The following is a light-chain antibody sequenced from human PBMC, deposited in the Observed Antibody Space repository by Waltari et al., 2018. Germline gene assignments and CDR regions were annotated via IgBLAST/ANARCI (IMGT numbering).Light chain of an antibody. CDR3: QHYVALPVT. Sequence: EIVLTQSPGTLSLSTGDRATLSCRASQSVGRTLAWYQQKPGQAPSLFIYGASIRATGIPDRFSGSGSGTDFSLTISRLEPEDFAVYYCQHYVALPVTFGQGTKVEIK. CDR1: QSVGRT. CDR2: GAS. J-gene: IGKJ1*01. V-gene: IGKV3-20*01.